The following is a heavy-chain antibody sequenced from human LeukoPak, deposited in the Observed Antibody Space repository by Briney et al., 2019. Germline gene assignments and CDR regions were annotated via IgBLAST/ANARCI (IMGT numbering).Heavy chain of an antibody. Sequence: GASVKVSCKTSGYTFTSLDINWVRQATGQGLEWMGWINPNSGNRGYAQQFQGRVTITRDTSIRTAYMELTNLRSEDTAVYYCARSHIVVVTPFDYWGQGTLVTVSS. J-gene: IGHJ4*02. CDR1: GYTFTSLD. D-gene: IGHD2-21*02. CDR2: INPNSGNR. V-gene: IGHV1-8*03. CDR3: ARSHIVVVTPFDY.